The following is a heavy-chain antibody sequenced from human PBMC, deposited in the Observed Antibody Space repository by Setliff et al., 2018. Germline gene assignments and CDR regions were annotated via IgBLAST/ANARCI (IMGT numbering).Heavy chain of an antibody. CDR3: TTNITDEVHY. D-gene: IGHD3-10*01. V-gene: IGHV3-15*01. J-gene: IGHJ4*02. CDR1: GFMFSDAG. CDR2: ITSKTASATT. Sequence: GGSLRLSCAASGFMFSDAGMSWVRQAPGKGLEGVGRITSKTASATTDYAAHVKGRFTISRDDSKKMLYLQMATLKTEDTGLYYCTTNITDEVHYWGQGTLVTVSS.